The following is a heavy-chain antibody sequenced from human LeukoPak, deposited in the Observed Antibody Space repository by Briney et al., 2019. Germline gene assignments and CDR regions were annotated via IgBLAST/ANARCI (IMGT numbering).Heavy chain of an antibody. J-gene: IGHJ4*02. V-gene: IGHV3-48*01. D-gene: IGHD2-2*01. CDR3: ATGFWGYCTRNSCPLDN. CDR2: IISTGSTT. CDR1: GFTFSSYS. Sequence: GGSLRLSCAASGFTFSSYSMNWVRQAPGKGLEWISYIISTGSTTYYADSVKGRFTISRDNANNSLSLQMSSLRAEDTAVYYCATGFWGYCTRNSCPLDNWGQGTLVTVAS.